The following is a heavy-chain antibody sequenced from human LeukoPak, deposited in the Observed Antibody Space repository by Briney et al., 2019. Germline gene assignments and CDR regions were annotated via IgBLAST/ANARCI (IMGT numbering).Heavy chain of an antibody. CDR1: GFTFSSYA. CDR3: AKRHGSSWYF. V-gene: IGHV3-23*01. Sequence: QSGGSLRLSCAASGFTFSSYAMSWVRQAPGKGLEWVSAFSGSGGSTYYADSVKGRFTISRDNSKNTLYLQMNSLRAEDTALYYCAKRHGSSWYFWGQGTLVTVSS. D-gene: IGHD6-13*01. J-gene: IGHJ4*02. CDR2: FSGSGGST.